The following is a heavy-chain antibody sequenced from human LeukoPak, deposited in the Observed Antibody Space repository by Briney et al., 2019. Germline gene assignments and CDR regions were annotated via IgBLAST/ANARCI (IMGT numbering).Heavy chain of an antibody. D-gene: IGHD3-10*01. CDR2: ISAYNGNT. Sequence: ASVKVSCKASGYTFTGYYMHWVRQAPGQGLEWMGWISAYNGNTNYAQKLQGRVTMTTDTSTSTAYMELRSLRSDDTAVYYCARSKGRPYYYGMDVWGQGTTVTVSS. V-gene: IGHV1-18*04. J-gene: IGHJ6*02. CDR3: ARSKGRPYYYGMDV. CDR1: GYTFTGYY.